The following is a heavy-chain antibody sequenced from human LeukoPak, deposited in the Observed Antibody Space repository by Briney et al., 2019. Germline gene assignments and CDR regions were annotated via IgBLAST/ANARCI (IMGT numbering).Heavy chain of an antibody. Sequence: ASLKVSCKDSGYTLTGYYMHWVRQAPGQGLEWMGWINPNSGGTNYAQKYQGRDTMTRDTSISTAYMELSRLRSDDTAVYYCARYHFTYGSGSYYGIGGGYFDYWGQGTLVTVSS. CDR1: GYTLTGYY. CDR2: INPNSGGT. CDR3: ARYHFTYGSGSYYGIGGGYFDY. J-gene: IGHJ4*02. V-gene: IGHV1-2*02. D-gene: IGHD3-10*01.